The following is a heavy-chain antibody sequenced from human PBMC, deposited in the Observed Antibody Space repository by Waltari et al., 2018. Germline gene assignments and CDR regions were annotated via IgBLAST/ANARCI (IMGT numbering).Heavy chain of an antibody. D-gene: IGHD3-3*01. CDR1: GGSISSYY. V-gene: IGHV4-59*01. Sequence: QVQLQESGPGLVKPSETLSLTCTVSGGSISSYYWSRIRQPPGKGLEWIGYIYYSGSTNYNPSLKSRVTISVDTSKNQFSLKLSSVTAADTAVYYCARRGDYDFWSGPKLWFDPWGQGTLVTVSS. CDR3: ARRGDYDFWSGPKLWFDP. CDR2: IYYSGST. J-gene: IGHJ5*02.